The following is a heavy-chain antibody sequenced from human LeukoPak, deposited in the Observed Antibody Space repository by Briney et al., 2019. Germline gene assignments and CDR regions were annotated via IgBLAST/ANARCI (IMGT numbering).Heavy chain of an antibody. CDR2: INPSGDST. Sequence: ASVKVSCKASGYTFTSYYMHWVRQAPGQGLEWMGIINPSGDSTTYAQNFQGRVTMTRDTSTSTVYMELRSLRSEDTAIYYCTKLATSDTGETYWGQGTLVTVSS. J-gene: IGHJ4*02. V-gene: IGHV1-46*01. D-gene: IGHD3-16*01. CDR3: TKLATSDTGETY. CDR1: GYTFTSYY.